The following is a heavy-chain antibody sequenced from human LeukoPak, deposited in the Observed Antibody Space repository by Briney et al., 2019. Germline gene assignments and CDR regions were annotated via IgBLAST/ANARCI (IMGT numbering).Heavy chain of an antibody. CDR1: GFTFSSYA. CDR3: AKESPPSYCGGDCYSPLYYFDY. D-gene: IGHD2-21*02. CDR2: ISGSGGST. V-gene: IGHV3-23*01. J-gene: IGHJ4*02. Sequence: TGGSLRLSCAASGFTFSSYAMSWVRQAPGKGPEWVSAISGSGGSTYYADSVKGRFTISRDNSKNTLYLQMNSLRAEDTAVYYCAKESPPSYCGGDCYSPLYYFDYWGQGTLVTVSS.